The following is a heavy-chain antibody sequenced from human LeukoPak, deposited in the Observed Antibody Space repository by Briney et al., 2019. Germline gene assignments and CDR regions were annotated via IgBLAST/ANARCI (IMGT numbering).Heavy chain of an antibody. CDR2: VHYVGIT. CDR1: AASVNSSNYY. D-gene: IGHD2-2*01. V-gene: IGHV4-39*01. CDR3: ASGYAEILLVAEYFVH. Sequence: SETLSLTCTVSAASVNSSNYYSAWLRQPPGKGLEWIATVHYVGITYSNTSLKSRATMLIDTSKNQVSLRLTSVTAADTAVYYGASGYAEILLVAEYFVHWGRGTLVAVSS. J-gene: IGHJ1*01.